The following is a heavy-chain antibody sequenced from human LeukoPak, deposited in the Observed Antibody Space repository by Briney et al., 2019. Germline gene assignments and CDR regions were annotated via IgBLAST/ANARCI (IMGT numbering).Heavy chain of an antibody. V-gene: IGHV3-7*01. Sequence: GGSLRLSCAASGFTFSSYWMSWVRQAPGKGLEWVANIKQDGSEKYYVDSVKGRFTISRDNAKNSLYLQMNSLRAEDTAVYYCARDDCSSISCYHNWFDPWGQGTLDTVSS. D-gene: IGHD2-2*01. J-gene: IGHJ5*02. CDR2: IKQDGSEK. CDR3: ARDDCSSISCYHNWFDP. CDR1: GFTFSSYW.